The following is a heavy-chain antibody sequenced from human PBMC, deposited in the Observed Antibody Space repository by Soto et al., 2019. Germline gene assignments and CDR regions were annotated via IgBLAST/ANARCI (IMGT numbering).Heavy chain of an antibody. CDR3: AREFGVVSYYYYGMDV. D-gene: IGHD3-3*01. CDR1: GYTFTSYG. Sequence: SLKVSCKASGYTFTSYGISWVRQAPGQGLEWMGWISAYNGSTSYAQKFQGRVTMTRDTSTSTVYMELSSLRSEDTAVYYCAREFGVVSYYYYGMDVWGQGTTVTVSS. CDR2: ISAYNGST. V-gene: IGHV1-18*04. J-gene: IGHJ6*02.